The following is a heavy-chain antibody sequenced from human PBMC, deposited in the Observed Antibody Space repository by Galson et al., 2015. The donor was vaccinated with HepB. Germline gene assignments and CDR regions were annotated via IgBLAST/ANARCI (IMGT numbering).Heavy chain of an antibody. Sequence: SLRLSCAASGFTFSNAWMNWVRQAPGKGLEWVGRIKSKTDGGTTDYAAPVKGRFTISRDDSKNTLYLQMNSLKTEDTAVYYCTTETVASHTIFGVGTEIYYYYYMDVWGKGTTVTVSS. D-gene: IGHD3-3*01. CDR1: GFTFSNAW. CDR3: TTETVASHTIFGVGTEIYYYYYMDV. V-gene: IGHV3-15*07. J-gene: IGHJ6*03. CDR2: IKSKTDGGTT.